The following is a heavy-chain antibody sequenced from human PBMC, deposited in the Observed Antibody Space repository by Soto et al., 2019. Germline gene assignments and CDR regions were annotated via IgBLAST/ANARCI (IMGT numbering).Heavy chain of an antibody. J-gene: IGHJ6*02. Sequence: QVQLVQSGAEVKKPGSSVKVSCKASGGTFSSYAISWVRQAPGQGLEWMGGIIPIFGTANYAQKFQGRVTIXXHXSXXTADMELSSLRAEDTAVYYCATPWLVRYYYYGMDVWGQGTTVTVSS. CDR3: ATPWLVRYYYYGMDV. D-gene: IGHD6-19*01. CDR2: IIPIFGTA. V-gene: IGHV1-69*12. CDR1: GGTFSSYA.